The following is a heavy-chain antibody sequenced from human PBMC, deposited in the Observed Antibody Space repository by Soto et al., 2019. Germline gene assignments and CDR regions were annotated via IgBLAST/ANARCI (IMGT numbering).Heavy chain of an antibody. D-gene: IGHD3-16*01. CDR2: IYYSGST. CDR1: GGSISSYY. J-gene: IGHJ4*02. CDR3: ARAWGLYFDY. V-gene: IGHV4-59*01. Sequence: QVQLKESGPGLVKPSETLSLTCTVSGGSISSYYWSWIRQPPGKGLEWIGYIYYSGSTNYNPSLKSRVTISVDTSKNQFSLKLSSVTAADTAVYYCARAWGLYFDYWGQGTLVTVSS.